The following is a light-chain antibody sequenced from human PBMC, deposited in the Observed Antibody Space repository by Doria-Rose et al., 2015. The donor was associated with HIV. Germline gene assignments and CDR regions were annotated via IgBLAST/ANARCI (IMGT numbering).Light chain of an antibody. CDR2: RAS. Sequence: EIVLTQSPATLSVSPGERATLSCRASQGIGSDLAWYQQKPVQAPRLLIYRASIRATGIPPRFTGGGSGTEFTRTISSLQSEDFAVYFCQQYSQWPLYTFGQGTKLEV. CDR3: QQYSQWPLYT. J-gene: IGKJ2*01. CDR1: QGIGSD. V-gene: IGKV3-15*01.